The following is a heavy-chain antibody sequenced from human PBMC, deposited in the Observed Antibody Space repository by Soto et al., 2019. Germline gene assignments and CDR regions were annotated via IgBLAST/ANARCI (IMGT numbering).Heavy chain of an antibody. CDR1: GFTFSSYG. V-gene: IGHV3-30*18. Sequence: GGSLRLSCAASGFTFSSYGKHWVRQAPGKGLEWVPVISYDGSNKYYADSVKGRFTISRDNSKNTLYLQMNSLRAEDTAVYYCAKGGEVGYECWSGYDGYYFDYWGQGTLVNVS. CDR3: AKGGEVGYECWSGYDGYYFDY. D-gene: IGHD3-3*01. J-gene: IGHJ4*02. CDR2: ISYDGSNK.